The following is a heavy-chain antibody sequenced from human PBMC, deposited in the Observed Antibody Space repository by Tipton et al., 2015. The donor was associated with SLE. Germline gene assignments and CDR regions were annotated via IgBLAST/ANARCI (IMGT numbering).Heavy chain of an antibody. CDR1: GGSISSSSYY. V-gene: IGHV4-39*07. CDR2: IYYSGNT. Sequence: TLSLTCSVSGGSISSSSYYLVWIRQPPGRGLEWIGSIYYSGNTSYSPSLKSRVTISVDTSKDQFSLKLTSVTAAATAVYYCVRIGRIAVAAPEGFDIWGQGTKVTVSS. D-gene: IGHD6-19*01. CDR3: VRIGRIAVAAPEGFDI. J-gene: IGHJ3*02.